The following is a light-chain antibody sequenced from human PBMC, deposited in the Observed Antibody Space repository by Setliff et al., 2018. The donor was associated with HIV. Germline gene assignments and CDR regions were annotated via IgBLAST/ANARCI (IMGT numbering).Light chain of an antibody. Sequence: QSALTQPASVSGSPGQSITISCTGTSSDVGGYSYVSWYQQHPGKAPKLIIYEVRNRPSGVSNRSSGSKSGNTASLTISGLQAEDEADYYCSSYAITNTLPFGTGTKV. CDR3: SSYAITNTLP. V-gene: IGLV2-14*01. CDR1: SSDVGGYSY. J-gene: IGLJ1*01. CDR2: EVR.